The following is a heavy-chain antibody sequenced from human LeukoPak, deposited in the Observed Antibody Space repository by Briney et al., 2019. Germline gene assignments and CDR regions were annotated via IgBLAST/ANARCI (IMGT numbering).Heavy chain of an antibody. Sequence: VASVKVSCKASGYTFTSYAMNWVRQAPGQGLEWMGWINTNTGNPTYAQGFTGRFVFSLDTSVSTAYLQISSLKAEDTAVYYCARALYSGYDHHFDYWGQGTLVTVSS. CDR2: INTNTGNP. J-gene: IGHJ4*02. CDR3: ARALYSGYDHHFDY. CDR1: GYTFTSYA. V-gene: IGHV7-4-1*02. D-gene: IGHD5-12*01.